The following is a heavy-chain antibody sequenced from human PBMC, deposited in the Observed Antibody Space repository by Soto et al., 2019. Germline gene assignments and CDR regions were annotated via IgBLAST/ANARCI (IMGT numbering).Heavy chain of an antibody. CDR1: GFSLTPYA. Sequence: GGSLRLSCAVSGFSLTPYAMTWVRQPPGKGLEWVSSMDGAATSTSYADSVKGRFITSRDNSKNTQYLHMNNLRPEDTAIYYCARGGADHYNYGMDVWGQGTTVTVSS. CDR2: MDGAATST. V-gene: IGHV3-23*05. J-gene: IGHJ6*02. D-gene: IGHD3-10*01. CDR3: ARGGADHYNYGMDV.